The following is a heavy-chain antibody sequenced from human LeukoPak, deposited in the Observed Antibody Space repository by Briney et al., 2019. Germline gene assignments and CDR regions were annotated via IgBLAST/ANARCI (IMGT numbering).Heavy chain of an antibody. Sequence: GGSLRLSCAASGFTFSSNWMSWVRQAPGKGLEWVANIKQDGSEKYYVDSVKGRFTISRDNAKNSLYLQMNSLRAEDTAVYYCARRRYSGSSQHFDYWGLGTLVTVSS. CDR2: IKQDGSEK. D-gene: IGHD1-26*01. CDR3: ARRRYSGSSQHFDY. V-gene: IGHV3-7*01. J-gene: IGHJ4*02. CDR1: GFTFSSNW.